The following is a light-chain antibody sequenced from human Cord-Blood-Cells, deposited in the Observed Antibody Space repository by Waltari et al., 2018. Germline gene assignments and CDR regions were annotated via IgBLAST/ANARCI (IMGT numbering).Light chain of an antibody. Sequence: EIVLTQPPATPSLSPGERATCSCRASQSVSSYLAWYQQKPGQAPRLLIYDASNRATGIPARFSGSGSGTDFTLTISSLEPEDFAVYYCQQRSNWPLTFGGGTKVEIK. V-gene: IGKV3-11*01. CDR3: QQRSNWPLT. CDR1: QSVSSY. CDR2: DAS. J-gene: IGKJ4*01.